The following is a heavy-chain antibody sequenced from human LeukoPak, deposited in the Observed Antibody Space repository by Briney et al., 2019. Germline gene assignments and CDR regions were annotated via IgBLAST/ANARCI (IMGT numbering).Heavy chain of an antibody. V-gene: IGHV3-23*01. J-gene: IGHJ6*03. CDR1: GFTFSSCA. Sequence: GGSLRLSCAASGFTFSSCAMSWVRQAPGKGLEWVSAISGSGGSTYYADSVKGRFTISRDNSKNTLYLQMNSLRAEDTAVYYCASLPYYDFWSGRYAPRFMDVWGKGTTVTVSS. CDR3: ASLPYYDFWSGRYAPRFMDV. CDR2: ISGSGGST. D-gene: IGHD3-3*01.